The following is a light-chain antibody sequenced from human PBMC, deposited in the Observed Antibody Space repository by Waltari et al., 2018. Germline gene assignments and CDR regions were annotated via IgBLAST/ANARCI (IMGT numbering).Light chain of an antibody. CDR3: QQYHNWPRT. Sequence: ETVMTQSPATLPVSPGERATLSCRASQSVSNNLAWHQQKRGQPPRLLIYGASTRATGIPARFSGSGSGTEFTLTISSLQSEDFAVYHCQQYHNWPRTFGQGTKVEIK. J-gene: IGKJ1*01. V-gene: IGKV3-15*01. CDR1: QSVSNN. CDR2: GAS.